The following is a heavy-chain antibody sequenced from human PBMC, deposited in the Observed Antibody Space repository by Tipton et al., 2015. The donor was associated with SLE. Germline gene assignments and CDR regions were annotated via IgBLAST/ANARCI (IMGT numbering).Heavy chain of an antibody. CDR2: INHSGTS. Sequence: GLVKPSETLSLTCTVSGYSISSGYYWGWIRQSTGQGLEWIASINHSGTSNYNPSLKSRVTMSVDTSKNQFSLKLSSVTAADTAVYYCARGGVATIRADYWGQGTLVTVSS. V-gene: IGHV4-38-2*02. J-gene: IGHJ4*02. D-gene: IGHD5-12*01. CDR1: GYSISSGYY. CDR3: ARGGVATIRADY.